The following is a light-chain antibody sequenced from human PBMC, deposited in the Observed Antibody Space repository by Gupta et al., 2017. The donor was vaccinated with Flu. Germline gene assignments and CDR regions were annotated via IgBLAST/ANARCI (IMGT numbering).Light chain of an antibody. CDR1: QSISNY. Sequence: SALSASVGDRVTITCRASQSISNYLNWYQQKPGEAPKLLVYRASSLQSGVPSRFSGSGYGTDFTLTISSLQPEDCATYFCQQSYSTPLLTFGPGTKVDIK. J-gene: IGKJ3*01. CDR2: RAS. CDR3: QQSYSTPLLT. V-gene: IGKV1-39*01.